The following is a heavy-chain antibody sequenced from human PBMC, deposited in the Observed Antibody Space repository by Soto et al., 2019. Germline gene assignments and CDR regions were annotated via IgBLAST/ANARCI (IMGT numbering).Heavy chain of an antibody. Sequence: QVQLVQSGAEVKKPGSPVKVSCKASGGTFSRYGISWVRQAPGQGLEWMGGIIPIFGTANYAQKFQGRVTITADESTSTAYMELSSLRSEDTAVYYCARAWNDNYYYGMDVWGQGTTVTVSS. J-gene: IGHJ6*02. CDR2: IIPIFGTA. CDR3: ARAWNDNYYYGMDV. V-gene: IGHV1-69*12. D-gene: IGHD1-1*01. CDR1: GGTFSRYG.